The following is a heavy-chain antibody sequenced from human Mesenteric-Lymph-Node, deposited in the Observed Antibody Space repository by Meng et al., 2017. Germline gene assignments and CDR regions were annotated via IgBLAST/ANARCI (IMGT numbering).Heavy chain of an antibody. J-gene: IGHJ4*02. Sequence: QVALQQWGAGLLKPSETLSLICFVYGGSFSAYNWSWIRQPPGKGLEWIGYIYYTGSTYYNPSLKSRVTISMDTSKNQFSLRLSSVTAADTAVYYCARNYYFDYWGQGTLVTVSS. V-gene: IGHV4-34*01. CDR1: GGSFSAYN. CDR3: ARNYYFDY. CDR2: IYYTGST.